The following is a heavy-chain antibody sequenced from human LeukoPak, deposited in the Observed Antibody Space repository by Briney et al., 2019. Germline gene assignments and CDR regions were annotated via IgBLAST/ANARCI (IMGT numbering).Heavy chain of an antibody. D-gene: IGHD3-16*01. CDR2: IYTSGST. CDR3: ARDLGANYVDNWFDP. V-gene: IGHV4-4*07. CDR1: GVSISSYY. J-gene: IGHJ5*02. Sequence: SETLSLTCTVSGVSISSYYWSWIRQPAGKGLERIGRIYTSGSTNYNPPLKSRVTMSVDTSKNQFSLKLSSVTAADTAVYYCARDLGANYVDNWFDPWGQGTLVTVSS.